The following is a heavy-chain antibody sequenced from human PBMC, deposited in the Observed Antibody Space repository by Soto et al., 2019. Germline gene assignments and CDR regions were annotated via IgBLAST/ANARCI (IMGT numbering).Heavy chain of an antibody. CDR2: FDPEDGET. J-gene: IGHJ3*02. D-gene: IGHD6-6*01. Sequence: ASVKVSCKVSGYTLTELSMHWVRQAPGKGLEWMGGFDPEDGETIYAQKFQGRVTMTEDTSTDTAYMELSSLRSEDTAVDYCATAAPWERYSSSPGDAFDIWGQGTMVTVSS. V-gene: IGHV1-24*01. CDR3: ATAAPWERYSSSPGDAFDI. CDR1: GYTLTELS.